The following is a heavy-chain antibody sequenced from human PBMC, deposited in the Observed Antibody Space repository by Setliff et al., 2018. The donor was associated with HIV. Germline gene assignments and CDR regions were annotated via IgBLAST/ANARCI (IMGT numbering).Heavy chain of an antibody. CDR2: IYYSGST. J-gene: IGHJ6*03. CDR3: ARHRTGILWFGEKNEMDV. CDR1: GGSISSSSYY. Sequence: SETLSLTCTVSGGSISSSSYYWGWIRQPPGKGLEWIGSIYYSGSTYYNPSLKSRVTISVDTSKNQFSLKLSSVTAADTAVYYCARHRTGILWFGEKNEMDVWSKGTTVTVS. V-gene: IGHV4-39*01. D-gene: IGHD3-10*01.